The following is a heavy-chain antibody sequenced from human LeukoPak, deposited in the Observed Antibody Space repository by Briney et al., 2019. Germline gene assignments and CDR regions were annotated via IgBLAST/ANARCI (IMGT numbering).Heavy chain of an antibody. V-gene: IGHV3-73*01. J-gene: IGHJ4*02. D-gene: IGHD3-22*01. Sequence: GGSLKLSCAASGFTFSGSAIHWVRQASGKGLEWVGRIRSKSNSYATAYAASVKGRFTIARDDSKNTAYLQMNSLKTEATAVYYCTRPSDSSAYYGLDYWGQGTLVTVSS. CDR3: TRPSDSSAYYGLDY. CDR2: IRSKSNSYAT. CDR1: GFTFSGSA.